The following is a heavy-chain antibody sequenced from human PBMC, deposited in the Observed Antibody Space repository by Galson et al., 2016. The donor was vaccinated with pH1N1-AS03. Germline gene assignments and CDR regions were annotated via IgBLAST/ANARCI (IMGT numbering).Heavy chain of an antibody. CDR3: AGEPRGITLVRVLTPAEKWFDP. CDR2: INPNSGAT. V-gene: IGHV1-2*02. Sequence: SVKVSCKASGYTFTGHYLHWVRQAPGHGLEFIGWINPNSGATTYTQNFQGTVTMTRDTSITTAYLALNPLRSHDTAVYYCAGEPRGITLVRVLTPAEKWFDPWGQGTLIAVYS. D-gene: IGHD3-10*01. J-gene: IGHJ5*02. CDR1: GYTFTGHY.